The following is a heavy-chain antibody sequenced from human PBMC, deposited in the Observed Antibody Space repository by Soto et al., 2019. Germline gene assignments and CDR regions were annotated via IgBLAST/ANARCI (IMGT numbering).Heavy chain of an antibody. V-gene: IGHV4-31*03. CDR2: IYYSGST. D-gene: IGHD3-9*01. Sequence: SETLSLTCTVSGGSISSGGYYWSWIRQHPGKGLEWIGYIYYSGSTYYNPSLKSRVTISVDTSKNQFSLKLSSVTAADTAVYYCARGGYDILTGYYTWGQGTLVTVSS. CDR3: ARGGYDILTGYYT. J-gene: IGHJ4*02. CDR1: GGSISSGGYY.